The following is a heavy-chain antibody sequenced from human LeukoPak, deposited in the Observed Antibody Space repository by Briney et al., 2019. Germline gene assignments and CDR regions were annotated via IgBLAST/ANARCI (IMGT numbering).Heavy chain of an antibody. D-gene: IGHD3-9*01. CDR3: ARDLTGWGAFDI. CDR2: IYTSGTT. V-gene: IGHV4-4*07. Sequence: PSETLSLTCTVSGGSISSYYWSWIRQPAGKGLEWIGRIYTSGTTHYNPSLKSRVTMSVDTSKNQFSLKLSSVTAEDTAVYYCARDLTGWGAFDIWGQGTMVTVSS. J-gene: IGHJ3*02. CDR1: GGSISSYY.